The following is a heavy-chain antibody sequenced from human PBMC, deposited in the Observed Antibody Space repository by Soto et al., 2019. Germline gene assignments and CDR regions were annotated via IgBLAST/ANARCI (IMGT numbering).Heavy chain of an antibody. J-gene: IGHJ4*02. CDR1: GVSMSSYY. CDR3: VRHLAEMATFTVVDY. Sequence: SETLSLTCTVSGVSMSSYYWSWIRQTPGKGLEWIGCIDYSGITTSNPSLKSRVAISQDTSKKYFSLKLTSVTAADTAVYYCVRHLAEMATFTVVDYWGQGTLVTVSS. CDR2: IDYSGIT. D-gene: IGHD5-12*01. V-gene: IGHV4-59*08.